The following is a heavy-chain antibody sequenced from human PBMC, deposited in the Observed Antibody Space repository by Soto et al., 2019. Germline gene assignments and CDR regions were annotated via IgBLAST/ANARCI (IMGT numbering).Heavy chain of an antibody. CDR1: GGTFSSYA. CDR3: AGRYYDGSGRIGGMDV. D-gene: IGHD3-10*01. Sequence: QVQLVQSGAEVKKPGSSVKVSCKASGGTFSSYAISWVRQAPGQGLEWMGGIIPIFGTANYAQKFQGRVTITADESTSTAYMELSSLRSEDTAVYYCAGRYYDGSGRIGGMDVWGQGTTVTVSS. CDR2: IIPIFGTA. V-gene: IGHV1-69*12. J-gene: IGHJ6*02.